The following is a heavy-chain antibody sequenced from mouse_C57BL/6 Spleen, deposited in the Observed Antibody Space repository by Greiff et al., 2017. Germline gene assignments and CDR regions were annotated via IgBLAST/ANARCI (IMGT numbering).Heavy chain of an antibody. CDR1: GFTFSSYA. J-gene: IGHJ4*01. CDR2: ISSGGDYI. CDR3: KRDQSSSYAMDY. Sequence: EVKLVESGEGLVKPGGSLKLSCAASGFTFSSYAMSWVRQTPEKRLEWVAYISSGGDYIDYADTVKGRFTISRDNARHTLYLQMSSLKSEDTAMYYCKRDQSSSYAMDYWGQGTSVTVSS. D-gene: IGHD1-1*01. V-gene: IGHV5-9-1*02.